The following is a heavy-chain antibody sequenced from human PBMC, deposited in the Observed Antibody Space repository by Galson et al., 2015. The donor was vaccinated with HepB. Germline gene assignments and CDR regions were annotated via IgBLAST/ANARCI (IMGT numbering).Heavy chain of an antibody. D-gene: IGHD6-19*01. V-gene: IGHV3-64D*06. Sequence: SLRLSCAASGFTFSSYAMHWVRQAPGKGLEYVSAISSNGGSTYYADSVKGRFTISRDNSKNTLYLQMSSLRAEDTAVYYCVKGVLSSSWYSSGWYVLDYWGQGTLVTVSS. CDR1: GFTFSSYA. J-gene: IGHJ4*02. CDR3: VKGVLSSSWYSSGWYVLDY. CDR2: ISSNGGST.